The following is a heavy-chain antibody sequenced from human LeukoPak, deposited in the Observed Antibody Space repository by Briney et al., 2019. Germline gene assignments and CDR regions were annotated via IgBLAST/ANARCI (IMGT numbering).Heavy chain of an antibody. J-gene: IGHJ4*02. CDR2: IWYDGSKK. CDR3: ARAGSYGSGSYTN. V-gene: IGHV3-33*01. Sequence: GRSLRLSCAASGFTFSSYGMHWVRQAPGKGLEWVAVIWYDGSKKYYADSVNRRLIISRDNSKNTLYLQMNCLRAEDRDVYYCARAGSYGSGSYTNWGQGTLVTVSS. CDR1: GFTFSSYG. D-gene: IGHD3-10*01.